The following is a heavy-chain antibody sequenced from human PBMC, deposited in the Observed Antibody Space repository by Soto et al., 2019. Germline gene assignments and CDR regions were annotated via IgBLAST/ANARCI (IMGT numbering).Heavy chain of an antibody. V-gene: IGHV5-51*01. CDR3: ATQRDFYYGMDV. CDR1: GYKFSNLW. J-gene: IGHJ6*02. CDR2: MYPGTSDI. D-gene: IGHD6-25*01. Sequence: SGESLKISCRGSGYKFSNLWLGWVRQMPGKGLECIGVMYPGTSDIRYSPSFQGQVTISADNSISTAYLHWNSLKASDTALYYCATQRDFYYGMDVWGQGTTVTVSS.